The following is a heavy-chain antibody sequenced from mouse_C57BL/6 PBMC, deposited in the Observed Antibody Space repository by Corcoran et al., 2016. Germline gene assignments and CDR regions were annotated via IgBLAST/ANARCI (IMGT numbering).Heavy chain of an antibody. Sequence: QIQLVQSGPELKKPGETVKISCKASGYTFTTYGMSWVKQAPGKGLKWMGWINTYSGVPTYADDFKGRFAFSLENSASTAYLQINNLKNEDTATYFCARKGGTVDYWGQGTTLTVSS. V-gene: IGHV9-3*01. D-gene: IGHD3-3*01. CDR1: GYTFTTYG. CDR3: ARKGGTVDY. J-gene: IGHJ2*01. CDR2: INTYSGVP.